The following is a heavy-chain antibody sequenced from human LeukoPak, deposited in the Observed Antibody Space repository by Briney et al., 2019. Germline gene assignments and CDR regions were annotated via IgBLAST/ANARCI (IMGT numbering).Heavy chain of an antibody. J-gene: IGHJ6*02. Sequence: SVKVSCKASGGTFSSYAISWVRQAPGQGLEWMGRIIPILGIANYAQKFQGRVTITADKSTSTAYMELSSLRSEDTAVYYCARGKVAATGPAVNYGMDVWGQGTTVTVSS. V-gene: IGHV1-69*04. D-gene: IGHD6-25*01. CDR3: ARGKVAATGPAVNYGMDV. CDR2: IIPILGIA. CDR1: GGTFSSYA.